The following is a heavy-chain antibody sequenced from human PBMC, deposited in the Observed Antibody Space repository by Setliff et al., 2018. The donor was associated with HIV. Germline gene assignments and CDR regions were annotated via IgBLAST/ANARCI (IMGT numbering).Heavy chain of an antibody. CDR3: ARAGGGGRWLHLSYWYFDL. D-gene: IGHD3-16*01. J-gene: IGHJ2*01. V-gene: IGHV4-39*07. Sequence: SETLSLTCTVSGVSISSTSYYWGWVRQPPGKGLEWIGSIYYSGSTYYNPSLKSRVTISVDTSKNQFSLKLSSVTAADTAVYYCARAGGGGRWLHLSYWYFDLWGRGTLVTVSS. CDR1: GVSISSTSYY. CDR2: IYYSGST.